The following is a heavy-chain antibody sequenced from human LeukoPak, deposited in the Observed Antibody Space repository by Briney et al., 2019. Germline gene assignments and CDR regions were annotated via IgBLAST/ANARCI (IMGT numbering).Heavy chain of an antibody. D-gene: IGHD4-17*01. CDR3: ARASTTVTPYYCYGMDV. CDR1: GFTFSDYY. V-gene: IGHV3-11*06. CDR2: ISSSSSYT. J-gene: IGHJ6*04. Sequence: GGSLRLSCAASGFTFSDYYMSWIRQAPGEGLGWVSYISSSSSYTNYADSVKGRFTISRDKAKNSLYLQMNSLRAEDTAVYYCARASTTVTPYYCYGMDVWGKGTTVTASS.